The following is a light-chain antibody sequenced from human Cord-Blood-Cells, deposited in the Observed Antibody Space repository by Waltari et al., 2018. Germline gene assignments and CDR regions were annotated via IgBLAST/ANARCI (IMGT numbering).Light chain of an antibody. Sequence: AIQLTQSPSSLSASVGARVTITCRASQGISSALAWYQQKQGKAPKLLIYDASSLESGVPSRFSGSGSGTDFTLTISSLQPEDFATYYCQQFNNYPHTFGGGTKVEIK. CDR2: DAS. V-gene: IGKV1D-13*01. CDR3: QQFNNYPHT. J-gene: IGKJ4*01. CDR1: QGISSA.